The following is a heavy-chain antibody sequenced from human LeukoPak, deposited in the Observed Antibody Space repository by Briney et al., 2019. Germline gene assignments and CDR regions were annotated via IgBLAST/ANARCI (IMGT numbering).Heavy chain of an antibody. Sequence: GGSLRLSCAASGFTFSSYEMNWVRQAPGKGLEWVSYISSSGSTIYYADSVKGRFTISRDNAKNSLYLQMNSLRAEDTALYYCARDGPSRYNWNDNNYWGQGTLVTVSS. J-gene: IGHJ4*02. D-gene: IGHD1-20*01. CDR3: ARDGPSRYNWNDNNY. CDR1: GFTFSSYE. CDR2: ISSSGSTI. V-gene: IGHV3-48*03.